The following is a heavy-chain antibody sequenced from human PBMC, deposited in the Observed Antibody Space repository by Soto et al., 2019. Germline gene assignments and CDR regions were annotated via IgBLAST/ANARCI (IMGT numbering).Heavy chain of an antibody. D-gene: IGHD6-19*01. CDR2: ISYDGSNK. V-gene: IGHV3-30-3*01. CDR1: GFTFSSYA. J-gene: IGHJ4*02. Sequence: VGSLRLSCAASGFTFSSYAMHWVRQAPGKGLEWVAVISYDGSNKYYADSVKGRFTISRDNSKNTLYLQMNSLRAEDTAVYYCARGSGWYSVVGALDYWGQGTLVTVS. CDR3: ARGSGWYSVVGALDY.